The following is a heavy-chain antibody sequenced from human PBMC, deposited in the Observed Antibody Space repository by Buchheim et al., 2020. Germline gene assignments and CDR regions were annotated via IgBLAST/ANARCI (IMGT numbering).Heavy chain of an antibody. D-gene: IGHD2-2*01. CDR3: AKDKGCSSTSCYSNGMDV. J-gene: IGHJ6*02. V-gene: IGHV3-30*18. Sequence: QVQLVESGGGVVQPGKSLRLSCAASGFSFSDFAMHWVRQAPGKGLEVVAFMSYNGDNKYYGDFVQGRFTISRDNSKNTVYLQMNSLRSEDTAVYYCAKDKGCSSTSCYSNGMDVWGQGTT. CDR1: GFSFSDFA. CDR2: MSYNGDNK.